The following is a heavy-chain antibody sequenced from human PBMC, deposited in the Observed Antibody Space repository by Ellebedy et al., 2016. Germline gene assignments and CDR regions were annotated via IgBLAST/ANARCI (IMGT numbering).Heavy chain of an antibody. CDR1: GFTFSDYY. D-gene: IGHD1-14*01. J-gene: IGHJ2*01. CDR2: ISSSGSTI. CDR3: AREPTGYWYFDL. Sequence: GESLKISXAASGFTFSDYYMSWIRQAPGKGLEWVSYISSSGSTIYYADSVKGRFTISRDNAKNPLYLQMNSLRAEDTAVYYCAREPTGYWYFDLWGRGTLVTVSS. V-gene: IGHV3-11*01.